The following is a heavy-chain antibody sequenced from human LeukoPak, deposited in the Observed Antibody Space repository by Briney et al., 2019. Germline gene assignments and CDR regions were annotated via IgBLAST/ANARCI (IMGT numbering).Heavy chain of an antibody. CDR3: ARDMGSIAAATFDS. CDR1: GFTFSSYA. CDR2: ISYDGSNK. D-gene: IGHD6-13*01. J-gene: IGHJ4*02. Sequence: GRSLRLPCAASGFTFSSYAMHWVRQAPGKGLEWVAVISYDGSNKYYADSVKGRFTISRDNSKNTLYLQMNSLRAEDTAVYYCARDMGSIAAATFDSWGQGTLVTVSS. V-gene: IGHV3-30-3*01.